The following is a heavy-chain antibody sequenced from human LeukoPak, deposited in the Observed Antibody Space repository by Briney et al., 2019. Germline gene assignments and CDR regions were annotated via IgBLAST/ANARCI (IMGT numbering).Heavy chain of an antibody. J-gene: IGHJ4*02. CDR2: INPSGGST. D-gene: IGHD1-20*01. Sequence: GASVKVSCKASGYTFTSYYMHWVRQAPGQGLEWMGIINPSGGSTSYAQKFQDRVTMTRDTSTSTVYMELSSLRSEDTAVYYCARENYNWNVRLPFGYWGQGTLVTVSS. CDR1: GYTFTSYY. CDR3: ARENYNWNVRLPFGY. V-gene: IGHV1-46*01.